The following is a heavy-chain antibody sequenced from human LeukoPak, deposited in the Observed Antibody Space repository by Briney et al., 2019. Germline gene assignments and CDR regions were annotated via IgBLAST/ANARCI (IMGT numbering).Heavy chain of an antibody. CDR3: ARDSRFLEARWFDP. Sequence: QPGGSLRLSCAASGFTFSSYEMNWVRQAPGKGLEWVSYISSSGSTIYYADSVKGRFTISRDNAKNSLYLQMNSLRAEDTAVYYCARDSRFLEARWFDPWGQGTLVTVSS. V-gene: IGHV3-48*03. CDR2: ISSSGSTI. D-gene: IGHD3-3*01. J-gene: IGHJ5*02. CDR1: GFTFSSYE.